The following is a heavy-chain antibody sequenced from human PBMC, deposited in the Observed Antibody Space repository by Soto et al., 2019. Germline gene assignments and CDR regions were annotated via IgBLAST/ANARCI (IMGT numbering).Heavy chain of an antibody. D-gene: IGHD3-10*01. CDR1: GGTFNSYT. V-gene: IGHV1-69*06. CDR2: VVPMYDSV. J-gene: IGHJ4*02. CDR3: ASWRRYIGSYCFDY. Sequence: ASVKVSCKASGGTFNSYTINWVRQAPGRGLEWVGQVVPMYDSVNYAENFQGRVTITADKSTKTAYMELTSLRSEDTALYFCASWRRYIGSYCFDYWGQGILVTVSS.